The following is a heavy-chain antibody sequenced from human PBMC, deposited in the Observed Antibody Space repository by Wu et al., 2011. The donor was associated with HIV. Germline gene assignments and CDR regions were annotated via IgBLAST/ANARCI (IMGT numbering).Heavy chain of an antibody. J-gene: IGHJ4*02. D-gene: IGHD3-10*01. Sequence: QVQLVQSGAEVKKPGASVKVSCKASGGTFSYYAISWVRQAPGQGLEWMGRIIPIFGTTNYAQKFQGRVTITADDSTSTVYMELSSLRSDDTAIYFCARGSGLGSYFDNVGPGNPGPRLL. CDR1: GGTFSYYA. CDR2: IIPIFGTT. CDR3: ARGSGLGSYFDN. V-gene: IGHV1-69*18.